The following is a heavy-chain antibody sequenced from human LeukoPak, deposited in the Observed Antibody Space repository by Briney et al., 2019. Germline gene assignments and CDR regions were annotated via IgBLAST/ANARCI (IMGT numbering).Heavy chain of an antibody. D-gene: IGHD6-6*01. Sequence: PGGSLRLSCAASGFTFSSYGMLWVRQAPGKGLEWVAVISYDGSNKYYADSVKGRFTISRDNSKNALYLQMNSLRAEDTAVYYCAKDLGAVYSNSTPSDSPMYYYYYGMDVWGQGTTVTVSS. J-gene: IGHJ6*02. CDR3: AKDLGAVYSNSTPSDSPMYYYYYGMDV. CDR2: ISYDGSNK. CDR1: GFTFSSYG. V-gene: IGHV3-30*18.